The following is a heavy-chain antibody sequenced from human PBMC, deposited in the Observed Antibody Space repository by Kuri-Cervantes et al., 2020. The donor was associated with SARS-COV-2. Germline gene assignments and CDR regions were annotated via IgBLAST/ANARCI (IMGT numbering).Heavy chain of an antibody. D-gene: IGHD3-3*01. CDR2: IVVGSGNT. Sequence: SVKVSCKASGFTFTSSAVQWVRQARGQRLEWIGWIVVGSGNTNYAQKFQERVTITRDMSTSTAYMELSSLRSEDTAVYYCAAGDFWSGYYSYGMDVWGQGTTVTVSS. J-gene: IGHJ6*02. V-gene: IGHV1-58*01. CDR3: AAGDFWSGYYSYGMDV. CDR1: GFTFTSSA.